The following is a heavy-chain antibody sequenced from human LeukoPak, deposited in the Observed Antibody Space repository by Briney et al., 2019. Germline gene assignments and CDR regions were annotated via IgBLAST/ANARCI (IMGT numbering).Heavy chain of an antibody. D-gene: IGHD2-2*01. CDR3: ARDGRYCIITSCYGYYGMDV. V-gene: IGHV3-48*01. Sequence: GGSLRLSCAASGFTFSSCNMKWVPQAPGKGLEWVSYISTSSETIYYADSVRGRFTISRDNAKHSLYLQMNSLRPEDTAVYYCARDGRYCIITSCYGYYGMDVWGQGTTVTVSS. J-gene: IGHJ6*02. CDR2: ISTSSETI. CDR1: GFTFSSCN.